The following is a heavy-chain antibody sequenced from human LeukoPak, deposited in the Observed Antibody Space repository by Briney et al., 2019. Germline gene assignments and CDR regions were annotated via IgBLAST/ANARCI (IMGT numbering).Heavy chain of an antibody. J-gene: IGHJ4*02. CDR2: ILYDGNTR. V-gene: IGHV3-30-3*01. D-gene: IGHD5-12*01. CDR3: AKATYSGYGDYFDY. CDR1: GFAFKTYA. Sequence: GGSLRLSCAASGFAFKTYAVHWVRQAPGKGLEWVSLILYDGNTRYYADSVEGRFTISRDNSKNTLYLQMNSLRAEDTAIYYCAKATYSGYGDYFDYWGQGTLVTVSS.